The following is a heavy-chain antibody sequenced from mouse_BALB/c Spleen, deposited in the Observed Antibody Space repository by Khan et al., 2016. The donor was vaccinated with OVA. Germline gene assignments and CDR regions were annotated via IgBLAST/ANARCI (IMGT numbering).Heavy chain of an antibody. J-gene: IGHJ2*01. Sequence: DLVKPGASVKLSCKASDYTFTSYWINWIKQRPGQGLEWIGRIAPGSGSTYYNEMFKGKATLTVDTSSSTAYIQLSSLSSEDSAVYFCARAVGGTVPLDYWGQGTTLTVSS. CDR2: IAPGSGST. V-gene: IGHV1S41*01. D-gene: IGHD1-1*02. CDR1: DYTFTSYW. CDR3: ARAVGGTVPLDY.